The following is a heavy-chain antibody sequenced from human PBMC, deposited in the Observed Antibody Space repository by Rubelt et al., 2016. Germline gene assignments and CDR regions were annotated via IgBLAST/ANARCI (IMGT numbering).Heavy chain of an antibody. Sequence: QVTLRESGPALVKPTQTLTLTCTFSGFSLGTSGMCVSWICQPPGKALEWLARIDWDDDNYYSTSLKTRLTISKDTSKNQVVLTMTNMDPVDTATYYCARILLPDYYDSSGGMDVWGQGTTVTVSS. D-gene: IGHD3-22*01. CDR3: ARILLPDYYDSSGGMDV. CDR2: IDWDDDN. V-gene: IGHV2-70*15. CDR1: GFSLGTSGMC. J-gene: IGHJ6*02.